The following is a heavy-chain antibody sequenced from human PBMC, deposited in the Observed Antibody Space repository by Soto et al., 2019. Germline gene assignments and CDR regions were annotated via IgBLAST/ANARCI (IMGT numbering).Heavy chain of an antibody. CDR1: GFSFSYYA. J-gene: IGHJ1*01. CDR2: IAYDASKK. Sequence: QVQLVESGGGVVQPGRSLRLSCAASGFSFSYYAMHWVRQAPGKGLEWVAVIAYDASKKYYADSVKGRFTISRDNSKNTLYLQMNSLRDEDKAVYYCASPDCSGGSCYLTEYFQHWGQGTLVTVSS. V-gene: IGHV3-30*03. D-gene: IGHD2-15*01. CDR3: ASPDCSGGSCYLTEYFQH.